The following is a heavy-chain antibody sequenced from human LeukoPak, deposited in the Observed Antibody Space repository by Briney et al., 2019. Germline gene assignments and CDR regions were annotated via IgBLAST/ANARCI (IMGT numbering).Heavy chain of an antibody. V-gene: IGHV3-11*01. Sequence: GGSLRLSCAASGFTFSDYYMSWIRQAPGKGLEWVSYISSSGSTIYYADSVKGRFTISRDNAKNSLYLQMNSLRAEDTAVYYCAMRATPFRVYFDYWGQGTLVTVSS. CDR1: GFTFSDYY. J-gene: IGHJ4*02. D-gene: IGHD1-26*01. CDR3: AMRATPFRVYFDY. CDR2: ISSSGSTI.